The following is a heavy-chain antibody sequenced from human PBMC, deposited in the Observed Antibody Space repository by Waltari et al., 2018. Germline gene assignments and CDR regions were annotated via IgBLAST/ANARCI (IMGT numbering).Heavy chain of an antibody. CDR2: INPKTGGT. CDR3: ASSATYWGEFFEH. Sequence: VQLVQSGADVKKPGASMNVSCMTSGYNFTDYYMHWVRQAPGQGLEWMGWINPKTGGTNYAQNFRGRVTMTRDTSSSTAFLEMTSLSFGETAVYYCASSATYWGEFFEHWGQGSLITVSS. CDR1: GYNFTDYY. D-gene: IGHD7-27*01. V-gene: IGHV1-2*02. J-gene: IGHJ4*02.